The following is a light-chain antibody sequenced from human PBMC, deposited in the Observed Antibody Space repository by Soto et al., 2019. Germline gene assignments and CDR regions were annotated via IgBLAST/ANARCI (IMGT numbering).Light chain of an antibody. CDR2: EVS. V-gene: IGLV2-23*02. CDR1: SSGVGSYNL. J-gene: IGLJ2*01. Sequence: QSALTQPASVSGSPGQSITISCTGTSSGVGSYNLVSWYQQHPGKAPKLMIYEVSKRPSGVSNRFSGSKSGNTASLTISGLQAEDEADYYCCSYAGSSTFYVVFGGGTKLTVL. CDR3: CSYAGSSTFYVV.